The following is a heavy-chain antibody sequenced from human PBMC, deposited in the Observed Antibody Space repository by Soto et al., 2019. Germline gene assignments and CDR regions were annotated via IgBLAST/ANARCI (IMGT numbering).Heavy chain of an antibody. J-gene: IGHJ6*02. CDR2: IIPIFGTA. Sequence: SVKVSCTASGGTFSSYAISWVRQAPGQGLEWMGGIIPIFGTANYAQKFQGRVTITADESTSTAYMELSSLRSEDTAVYYCGRAIFGVEDYYYGMDVWGQGTTVTVSS. V-gene: IGHV1-69*13. D-gene: IGHD3-3*01. CDR1: GGTFSSYA. CDR3: GRAIFGVEDYYYGMDV.